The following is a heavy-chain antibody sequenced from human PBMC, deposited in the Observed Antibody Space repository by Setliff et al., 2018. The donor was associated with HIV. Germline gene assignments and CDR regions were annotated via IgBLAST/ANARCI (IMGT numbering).Heavy chain of an antibody. Sequence: GGSLRLSCAASGFSISSYWMHWVRQTPGKGLVWVSRIKPDGSSITYADSVKGRFAISRDNAKNTVYLQMNSLRAEDTAVYYCASGLTGYWGQGTLVTVSS. D-gene: IGHD3-10*01. CDR2: IKPDGSSI. CDR3: ASGLTGY. CDR1: GFSISSYW. J-gene: IGHJ4*02. V-gene: IGHV3-74*01.